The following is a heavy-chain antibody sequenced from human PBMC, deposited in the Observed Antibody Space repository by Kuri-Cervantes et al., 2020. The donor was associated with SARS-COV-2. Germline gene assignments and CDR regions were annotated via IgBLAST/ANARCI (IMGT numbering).Heavy chain of an antibody. CDR3: VREGLRPYYDGLDV. V-gene: IGHV4-4*07. D-gene: IGHD3-3*01. CDR1: GVSISSYY. Sequence: SEPLSLTCTVSGVSISSYYWTWIRQSAGKGPEWIGRIYTSGNTKYNPSLRGRATMSIDTSKNQFSLKLSSVTAADTAVYYCVREGLRPYYDGLDVWGQGTTVTVSS. J-gene: IGHJ6*02. CDR2: IYTSGNT.